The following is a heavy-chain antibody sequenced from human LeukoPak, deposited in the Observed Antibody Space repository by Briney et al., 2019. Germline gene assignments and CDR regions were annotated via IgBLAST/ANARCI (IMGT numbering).Heavy chain of an antibody. CDR3: ARGRGTGEDSSGWYREDY. D-gene: IGHD6-19*01. CDR2: MNPNSGNT. V-gene: IGHV1-8*01. Sequence: ASVKVSCKASGYTFTSYDINWVRQATGQGLEWMGWMNPNSGNTGYAQKFQGRVTMTRNTSISTAYMELSSLRSEDTAVYYCARGRGTGEDSSGWYREDYWGQGTLVTVSS. CDR1: GYTFTSYD. J-gene: IGHJ4*02.